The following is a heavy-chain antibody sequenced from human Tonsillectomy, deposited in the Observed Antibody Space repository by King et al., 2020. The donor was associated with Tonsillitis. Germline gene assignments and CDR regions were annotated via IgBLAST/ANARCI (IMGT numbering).Heavy chain of an antibody. CDR2: LYYSGSS. CDR1: GGSISSGSYS. Sequence: VQLQESGPGLVKPSQTLSLTCAVSGGSISSGSYSWSWIRQPPGKGLEWIGYLYYSGSSYYNPSLKSRVTISVDTSKNHFSLKMDSVTAADTAVYYCARGPRYGHDVFDIWGQGTMVTVSS. J-gene: IGHJ3*02. D-gene: IGHD4-17*01. CDR3: ARGPRYGHDVFDI. V-gene: IGHV4-30-4*07.